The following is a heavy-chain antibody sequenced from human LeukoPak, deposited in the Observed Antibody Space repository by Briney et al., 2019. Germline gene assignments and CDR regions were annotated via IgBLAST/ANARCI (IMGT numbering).Heavy chain of an antibody. CDR3: AREYCGSASCLHEYFQH. CDR2: IFTSGST. V-gene: IGHV4-61*02. J-gene: IGHJ1*01. D-gene: IGHD2-2*01. Sequence: SETLSLTCTVSGGSIRSGSYHWSWIRQPAGKGLEWIGRIFTSGSTNYNPSLKSRVTISVDTSKNQFSLRLSSVTAADTAVYYCAREYCGSASCLHEYFQHWGQRTLVTVSS. CDR1: GGSIRSGSYH.